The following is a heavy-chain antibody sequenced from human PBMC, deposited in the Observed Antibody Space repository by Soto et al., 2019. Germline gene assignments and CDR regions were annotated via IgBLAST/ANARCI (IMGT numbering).Heavy chain of an antibody. D-gene: IGHD7-27*01. J-gene: IGHJ3*02. CDR3: SSDNPHPPQLGNSGSFDN. V-gene: IGHV3-30*14. CDR2: RSYDGSNK. Sequence: GGSLRLSCAASGFTFSSYAMHWVRQAPGKGLEWEAVRSYDGSNKYYADSVKGRFTISRDNSKNTLYLQMNSLRAEDTAVYYCSSDNPHPPQLGNSGSFDNWGQGTMVTVSS. CDR1: GFTFSSYA.